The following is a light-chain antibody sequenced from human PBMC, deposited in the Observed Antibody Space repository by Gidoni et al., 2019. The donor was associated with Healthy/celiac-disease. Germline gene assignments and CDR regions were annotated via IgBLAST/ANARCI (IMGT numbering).Light chain of an antibody. J-gene: IGLJ3*02. CDR1: SSDVGGYNY. CDR2: EVS. Sequence: QSALTQPASVSGSPGQSITISCTGTSSDVGGYNYVSWYQRHPGKAPKLLIYEVSNRPSGVSNRFSGSKSGNTASLTIPGLQAEDEADYYCSSYTSSSTWVFGGGTKLTVL. V-gene: IGLV2-14*01. CDR3: SSYTSSSTWV.